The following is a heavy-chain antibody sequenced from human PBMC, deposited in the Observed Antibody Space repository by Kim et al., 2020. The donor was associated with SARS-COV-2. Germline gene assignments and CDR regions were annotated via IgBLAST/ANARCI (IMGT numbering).Heavy chain of an antibody. J-gene: IGHJ6*02. V-gene: IGHV3-11*06. Sequence: GGSLRLSCAASGFTFSDYYMSWIRQAPGKGLEWVSYISSSSSYTNYADSVKGRFTISRDNAKNSLYLQMNSLRAEDTAVYYCARDVPAGTAKKYSYGSYYYYYYGMDVWGQGTTVTVSS. CDR2: ISSSSSYT. CDR1: GFTFSDYY. D-gene: IGHD5-18*01. CDR3: ARDVPAGTAKKYSYGSYYYYYYGMDV.